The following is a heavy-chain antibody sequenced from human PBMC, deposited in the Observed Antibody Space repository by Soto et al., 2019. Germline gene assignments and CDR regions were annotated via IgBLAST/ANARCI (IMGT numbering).Heavy chain of an antibody. CDR1: GFIFSDYA. CDR2: ISPAGTNQ. CDR3: ARVNSRISPRLFQH. D-gene: IGHD6-6*01. V-gene: IGHV3-30-3*01. J-gene: IGHJ1*01. Sequence: GGSLRLSCVASGFIFSDYAMHWARQAPGKGLERVALISPAGTNQYYADSAKGRFTISRDNSKNTLYLQMNSLRPEDTGLYYCARVNSRISPRLFQHWGHGTLITVSS.